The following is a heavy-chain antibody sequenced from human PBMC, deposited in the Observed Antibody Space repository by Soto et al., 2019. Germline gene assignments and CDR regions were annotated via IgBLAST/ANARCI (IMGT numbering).Heavy chain of an antibody. CDR3: ARDYYDSSGYYPDY. D-gene: IGHD3-22*01. J-gene: IGHJ4*02. Sequence: SQTLSLTCTVSGGSIRSSSYYWGWIRQPPGKGLEWIGSIYYSGSTYYNPSLKSRVTISVDTSKNQFSLKLSSVTAADTAVYYCARDYYDSSGYYPDYWGQGTLVTVSS. CDR1: GGSIRSSSYY. V-gene: IGHV4-39*02. CDR2: IYYSGST.